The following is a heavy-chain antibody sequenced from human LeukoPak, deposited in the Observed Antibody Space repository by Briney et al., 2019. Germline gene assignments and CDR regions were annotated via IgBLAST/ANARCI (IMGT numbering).Heavy chain of an antibody. CDR1: GFTLSSYG. Sequence: GGSLRLSCAASGFTLSSYGMHWVRQAPGKGLEWVAIISYDGSNKYYADSVKGRFTISRDNSKNTLYLQMNSLRAEDTAVYYCARGGGLWGQGTLVTVSS. D-gene: IGHD3-16*01. CDR2: ISYDGSNK. CDR3: ARGGGL. J-gene: IGHJ4*02. V-gene: IGHV3-30*03.